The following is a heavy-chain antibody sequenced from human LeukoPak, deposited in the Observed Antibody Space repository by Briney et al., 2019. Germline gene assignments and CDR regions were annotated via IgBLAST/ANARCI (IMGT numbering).Heavy chain of an antibody. V-gene: IGHV4-59*01. CDR2: IYFSGST. D-gene: IGHD3-3*01. CDR1: GGSIRSYY. J-gene: IGHJ4*02. Sequence: PSETLSLTCTVSGGSIRSYYWSWIRQPPGKGLEWIGYIYFSGSTSYNPSLKSRVTISVDRSKNQFSLKLSSVAAADTAVYYCARSYDTNFDYWGQGSLVTVCS. CDR3: ARSYDTNFDY.